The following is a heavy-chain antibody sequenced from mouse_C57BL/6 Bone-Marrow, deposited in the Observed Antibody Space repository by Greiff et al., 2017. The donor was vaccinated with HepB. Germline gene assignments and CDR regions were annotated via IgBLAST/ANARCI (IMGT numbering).Heavy chain of an antibody. Sequence: VQLVESGAELVRPGASVKLSCKASGYTFTDYYINWVKQRPGQGLEWIARIYPGSGNTYYNEKFKGKATLTAEKSSSTAYMQLSSLTSEDSAVYFCAYDWYFDVWGTGTTVTVSS. V-gene: IGHV1-76*01. CDR1: GYTFTDYY. CDR2: IYPGSGNT. CDR3: AYDWYFDV. J-gene: IGHJ1*03. D-gene: IGHD1-1*01.